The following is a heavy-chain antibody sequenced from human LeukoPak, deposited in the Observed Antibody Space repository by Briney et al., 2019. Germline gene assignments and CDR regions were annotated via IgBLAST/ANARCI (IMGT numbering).Heavy chain of an antibody. CDR3: AREVGATDNSFDY. D-gene: IGHD1-26*01. CDR2: INPKSGGT. V-gene: IGHV1-2*06. Sequence: ASVKVSCKASGYSFADYYIHWVRQAPGQGLEWMGRINPKSGGTDYAQNFQGRVTMTRDTSTTTAYMELSSLRSDDTAVYYCAREVGATDNSFDYWGQGTLVTVSS. CDR1: GYSFADYY. J-gene: IGHJ4*02.